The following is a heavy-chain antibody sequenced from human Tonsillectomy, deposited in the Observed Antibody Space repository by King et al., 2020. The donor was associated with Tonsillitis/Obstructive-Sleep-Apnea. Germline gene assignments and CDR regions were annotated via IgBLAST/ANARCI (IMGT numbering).Heavy chain of an antibody. V-gene: IGHV3-11*01. Sequence: VQLVESGGGLVKPGGSLRLSCAASGFTFSDYYVSWIRQAPGKGLEWGSYISSSSSTFYYVDSVKGRFTISRDNAKNSLYLLMNSLRAEDTAVYYCALGSERFYYFDVWGQGTTVTV. CDR2: ISSSSSTF. CDR3: ALGSERFYYFDV. J-gene: IGHJ6*03. D-gene: IGHD1-1*01. CDR1: GFTFSDYY.